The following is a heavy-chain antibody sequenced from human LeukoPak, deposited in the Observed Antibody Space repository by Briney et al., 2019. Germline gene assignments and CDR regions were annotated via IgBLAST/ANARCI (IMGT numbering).Heavy chain of an antibody. Sequence: GASVKVSCKASGYTFTSYDVNLVRQATGQGLEWMGWMNPNSGNTGYAQKFQGRVIMTMNTSITTAYMDLSSLKSEDTAVYYCARALSWTTESYYYMDVWGKGTTVTVSS. CDR3: ARALSWTTESYYYMDV. D-gene: IGHD3/OR15-3a*01. J-gene: IGHJ6*03. CDR2: MNPNSGNT. CDR1: GYTFTSYD. V-gene: IGHV1-8*01.